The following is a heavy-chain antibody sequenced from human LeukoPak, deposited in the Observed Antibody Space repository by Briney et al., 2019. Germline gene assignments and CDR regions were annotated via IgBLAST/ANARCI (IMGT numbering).Heavy chain of an antibody. CDR1: GGTFSSYA. CDR2: IIPIFGTA. Sequence: ASVTVSCKASGGTFSSYAISWVRQAPGQGLEWMGGIIPIFGTANYAQKFQGRVTITADESTSTAYMELSSLRSEDTAVYYCARVTYGSGSYLFDYWGQGTLVTVSS. CDR3: ARVTYGSGSYLFDY. J-gene: IGHJ4*02. V-gene: IGHV1-69*13. D-gene: IGHD3-10*01.